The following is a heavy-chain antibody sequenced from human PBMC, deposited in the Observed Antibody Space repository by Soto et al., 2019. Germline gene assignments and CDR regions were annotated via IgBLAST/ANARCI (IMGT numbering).Heavy chain of an antibody. CDR1: GFTFSSYG. CDR3: AREGDYYDSSGYYPDY. Sequence: LRLSCAASGFTFSSYGMHWVRQAPGKGLEWVAVIWYDGSNKYYADSVKGRFTISRDNSKNTLYLQMNSLRAEDTAVYYCAREGDYYDSSGYYPDYWGQGTLVTVSS. CDR2: IWYDGSNK. V-gene: IGHV3-33*01. J-gene: IGHJ4*02. D-gene: IGHD3-22*01.